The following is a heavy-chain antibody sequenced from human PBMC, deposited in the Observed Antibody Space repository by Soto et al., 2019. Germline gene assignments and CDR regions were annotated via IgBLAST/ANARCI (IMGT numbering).Heavy chain of an antibody. Sequence: GGSLRLSCSASGFTFSSYAMSWVRQAPGKGLEWVSAIGGSGGSTYYADSVKGRFTISRDNSKNTLYLQMNSLRAEDTAVYYCAKSPAYYDFWSEKTNKWFDPWGQGTLVTVSS. CDR3: AKSPAYYDFWSEKTNKWFDP. J-gene: IGHJ5*02. CDR1: GFTFSSYA. D-gene: IGHD3-3*01. V-gene: IGHV3-23*01. CDR2: IGGSGGST.